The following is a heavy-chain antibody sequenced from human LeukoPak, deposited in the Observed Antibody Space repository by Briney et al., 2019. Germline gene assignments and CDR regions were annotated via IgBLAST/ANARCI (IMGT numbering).Heavy chain of an antibody. CDR2: ISYDGSNK. CDR3: ARAPPGYGDYAFDY. D-gene: IGHD4-17*01. V-gene: IGHV3-30-3*01. Sequence: GRSPRLSCAASGFTFSGYAMHWVRQAPGKGLEWVAVISYDGSNKYYADSVKGRFTISRDNSKNTLYLQMNSLRAEDTAVYYCARAPPGYGDYAFDYWGQGTLVTVSS. CDR1: GFTFSGYA. J-gene: IGHJ4*02.